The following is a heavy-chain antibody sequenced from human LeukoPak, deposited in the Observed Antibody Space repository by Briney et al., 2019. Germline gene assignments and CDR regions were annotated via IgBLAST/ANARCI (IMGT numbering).Heavy chain of an antibody. Sequence: GGSLRLSCAASGFTFSSYAMHWVRQAPGKGLEYVSAISSNGGSTYYANSVKGRFTISRDNSKNTLYLQMGSLRAEDMAVYYCARGRFLEWPAFDYWGQGTLVTVSS. CDR3: ARGRFLEWPAFDY. D-gene: IGHD3-3*01. CDR1: GFTFSSYA. J-gene: IGHJ4*02. CDR2: ISSNGGST. V-gene: IGHV3-64*01.